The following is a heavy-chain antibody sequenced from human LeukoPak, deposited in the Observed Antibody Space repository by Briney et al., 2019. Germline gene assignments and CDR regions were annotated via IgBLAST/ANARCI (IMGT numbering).Heavy chain of an antibody. D-gene: IGHD2-2*01. J-gene: IGHJ5*02. CDR1: GFTFSSYS. V-gene: IGHV3-21*01. Sequence: GGSLRLSCAASGFTFSSYSMNWVRQAPGKGLEWVSSISSSSSYIYYADSVKGRFTISRDNAKNSLYLQMNSLRAEDTAVYYCARAGSSTSFNWFDPWGQGTLVTVSS. CDR2: ISSSSSYI. CDR3: ARAGSSTSFNWFDP.